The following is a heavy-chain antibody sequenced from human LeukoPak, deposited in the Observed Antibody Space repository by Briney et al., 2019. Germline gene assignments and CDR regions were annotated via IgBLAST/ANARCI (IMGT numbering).Heavy chain of an antibody. J-gene: IGHJ5*02. CDR2: IHYSGST. CDR3: ARGPHIVLMVYAKGFDP. CDR1: GASITRGAFY. D-gene: IGHD2-8*01. Sequence: PSETLSLTCTVSGASITRGAFYWNWVRQHPGRGLEWMGNIHYSGSTYYNPSLKGRLTISLDMSKGHFSLKLSSVTAADTAVYYCARGPHIVLMVYAKGFDPWGQGTLVTVSS. V-gene: IGHV4-31*03.